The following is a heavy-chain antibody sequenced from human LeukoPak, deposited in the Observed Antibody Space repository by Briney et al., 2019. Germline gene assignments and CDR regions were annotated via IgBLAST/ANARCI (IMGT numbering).Heavy chain of an antibody. D-gene: IGHD5-12*01. CDR3: AIYKENKVATRGIDY. CDR1: GDSLNTYY. Sequence: SETLSLTCAVSGDSLNTYYWNWIRQSPGKGLEWIGYIYYSGHTDYNPSLKGRVTISVDTSKNQFSLSLRSVTAADTAVYFCAIYKENKVATRGIDYWGQGTLVTVSS. CDR2: IYYSGHT. V-gene: IGHV4-59*08. J-gene: IGHJ4*01.